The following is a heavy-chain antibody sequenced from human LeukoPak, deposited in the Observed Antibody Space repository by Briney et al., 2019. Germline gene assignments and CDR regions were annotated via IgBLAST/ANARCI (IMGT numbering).Heavy chain of an antibody. CDR2: ISYDGSNK. Sequence: PGGSLRLSCAASGVTFSSYAMHWVRQAPGKGLEWVAVISYDGSNKYYADSVKGRFTISRDNSKNTLYLQMNSLRAEDTAVYYCARDSGYSYGPRVRMDVWGQGTTVTVSS. CDR3: ARDSGYSYGPRVRMDV. D-gene: IGHD5-18*01. CDR1: GVTFSSYA. J-gene: IGHJ6*02. V-gene: IGHV3-30-3*01.